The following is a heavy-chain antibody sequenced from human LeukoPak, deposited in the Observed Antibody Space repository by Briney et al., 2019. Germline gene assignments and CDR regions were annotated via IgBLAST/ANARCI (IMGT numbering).Heavy chain of an antibody. V-gene: IGHV3-74*01. CDR1: GFIFSSYW. D-gene: IGHD6-6*01. CDR3: ERNMGITSRPGY. CDR2: INSDGSNT. J-gene: IGHJ4*02. Sequence: GGSLRLSCAASGFIFSSYWMPWVRQAPGKGLVWVSRINSDGSNTSYADSVKGRFTISRDNPKNTLYLQMNSLRAEDTAVYYCERNMGITSRPGYWGQGTLVTVSS.